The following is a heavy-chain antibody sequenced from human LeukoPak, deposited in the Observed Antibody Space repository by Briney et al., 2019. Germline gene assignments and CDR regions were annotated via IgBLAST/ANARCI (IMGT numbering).Heavy chain of an antibody. CDR3: AKDAGRQGYYYYYMDV. CDR2: IRYDGSNK. CDR1: GFTFSSYG. D-gene: IGHD6-25*01. J-gene: IGHJ6*03. V-gene: IGHV3-30*02. Sequence: GGSLRLSCAASGFTFSSYGMHWVRQAPGKGLEWVAFIRYDGSNKYYADSVKGRFTISRDNSKNTLYLQMNGLRAEDTAVYYCAKDAGRQGYYYYYMDVWGKGTTVTVSS.